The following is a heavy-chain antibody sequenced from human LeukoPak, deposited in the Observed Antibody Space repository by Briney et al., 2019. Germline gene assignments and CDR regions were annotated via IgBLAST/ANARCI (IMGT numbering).Heavy chain of an antibody. Sequence: SETLSLTCTVSGGSISSYYWSWIRQPPGKGLEWIGYIYYSGSTNYNPSLKSRVTISVDTSKNQFSLKLSSVTAADTAVYYCARDAILGAFDIWGQGTMVTVSS. J-gene: IGHJ3*02. CDR2: IYYSGST. V-gene: IGHV4-59*01. D-gene: IGHD2-2*01. CDR3: ARDAILGAFDI. CDR1: GGSISSYY.